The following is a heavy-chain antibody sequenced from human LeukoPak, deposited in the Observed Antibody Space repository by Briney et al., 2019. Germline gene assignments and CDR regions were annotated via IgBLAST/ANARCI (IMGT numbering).Heavy chain of an antibody. CDR1: GFTFSSYA. Sequence: PGGSLRLSCAASGFTFSSYAMSWVRQAPGKGLEWVSDISGSGGSTYYADSVKGRFTISRDNSKNTLYLQMNSLRAEDTAVYYCAKDRSRTNNICHGDFDYWGQGTLVTVSS. D-gene: IGHD2-8*01. CDR3: AKDRSRTNNICHGDFDY. J-gene: IGHJ4*02. V-gene: IGHV3-23*01. CDR2: ISGSGGST.